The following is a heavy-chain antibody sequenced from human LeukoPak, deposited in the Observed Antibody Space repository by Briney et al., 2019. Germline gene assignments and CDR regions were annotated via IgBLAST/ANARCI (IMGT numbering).Heavy chain of an antibody. V-gene: IGHV4-59*11. CDR1: GVSINSHY. J-gene: IGHJ6*03. CDR2: IYGSGSA. D-gene: IGHD3-3*01. Sequence: PSETLSLTCTVSGVSINSHYWSWIRQPPGKGLEWIGFIYGSGSANYKSSLKSRVTMTVDTSKNQFSLKLNSVTAADTAVYYCARVLQNYYHMDVWGKGTTVTVSS. CDR3: ARVLQNYYHMDV.